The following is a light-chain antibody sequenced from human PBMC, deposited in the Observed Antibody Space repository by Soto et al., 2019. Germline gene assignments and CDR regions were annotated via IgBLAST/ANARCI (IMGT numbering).Light chain of an antibody. J-gene: IGKJ2*02. CDR2: DIS. CDR1: QSVSKL. Sequence: EIVLTQSPATQSVSPGERATLSCRASQSVSKLLTWYQQKPGQPPSLLMYDISTRAAGIPARFSGSGSGTDFTLTISSLEPEDFAVYFCQQCTNGPPCTFGQGTKLDIK. V-gene: IGKV3-11*01. CDR3: QQCTNGPPCT.